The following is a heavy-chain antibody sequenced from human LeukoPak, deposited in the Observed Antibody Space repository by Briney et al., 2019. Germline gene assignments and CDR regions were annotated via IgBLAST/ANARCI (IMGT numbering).Heavy chain of an antibody. Sequence: GGSLRLSCAASGFSFSTYGVSWVRQAPGKGLEWVSAISGSGGSTYYAHSVKGRFTISRDNSKNTLYLQMNSLRAEDTTVYYCPQDWGRVPAAMRSGRFDPWGQGTLVTVSS. CDR2: ISGSGGST. CDR3: PQDWGRVPAAMRSGRFDP. D-gene: IGHD2-2*01. V-gene: IGHV3-23*01. J-gene: IGHJ5*02. CDR1: GFSFSTYG.